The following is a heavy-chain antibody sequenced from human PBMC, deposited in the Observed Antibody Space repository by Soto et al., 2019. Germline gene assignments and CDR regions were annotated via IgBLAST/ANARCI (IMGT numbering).Heavy chain of an antibody. D-gene: IGHD2-2*02. Sequence: GGSLRLSCAASGFTLSDHTMNWVRQAPGEGLEWVSSISSDSSYKYYTDSVKGRFTVSRDNAKNSLYLQMNSLRAEDTAVYYCARGFCTRSSCYIGGRYYYGMDVWGQGATFTVSS. CDR1: GFTLSDHT. J-gene: IGHJ6*02. V-gene: IGHV3-21*01. CDR3: ARGFCTRSSCYIGGRYYYGMDV. CDR2: ISSDSSYK.